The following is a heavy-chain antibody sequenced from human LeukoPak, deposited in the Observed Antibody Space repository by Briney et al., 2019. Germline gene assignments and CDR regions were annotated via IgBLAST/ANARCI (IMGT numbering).Heavy chain of an antibody. Sequence: ASVKVSCKASGYTFTSYYMHWMRQAPGQGLEWMGIINPSGGSTSYAQKFQGRVTMTRDTSTSTVYMELSSLRSEDTAVYYCARFPASSSWYKGELFDYWGQGTLVTVSS. D-gene: IGHD6-13*01. J-gene: IGHJ4*02. V-gene: IGHV1-46*01. CDR3: ARFPASSSWYKGELFDY. CDR2: INPSGGST. CDR1: GYTFTSYY.